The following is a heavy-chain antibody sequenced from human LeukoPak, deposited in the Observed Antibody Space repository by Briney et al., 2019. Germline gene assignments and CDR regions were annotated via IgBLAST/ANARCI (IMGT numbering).Heavy chain of an antibody. CDR1: GGSISSGDYY. J-gene: IGHJ6*04. D-gene: IGHD3-10*01. Sequence: SQTLSLTCTVSGGSISSGDYYWSWIRQPPGKGLEWIGYIYYSGSTYYNPSLKSRVTISVDTSKGQFSLKLSSVTAADTAVYYCARDRPGDSYGMDVWGKGTTVTVSS. CDR3: ARDRPGDSYGMDV. CDR2: IYYSGST. V-gene: IGHV4-30-4*01.